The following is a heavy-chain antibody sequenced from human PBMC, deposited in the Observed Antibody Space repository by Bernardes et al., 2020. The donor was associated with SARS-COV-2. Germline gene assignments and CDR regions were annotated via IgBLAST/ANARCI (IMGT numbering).Heavy chain of an antibody. Sequence: GGSLRLSCAASGFIFSNYWMSWVRQVPGKGLEWVANVKQDGSETYYVDSVRGRFTISRDNTKNSLYLQMNSLRAEDTAVYYCARDRLIISFAIYFDIWGQGTTVSVSS. D-gene: IGHD2-21*01. CDR3: ARDRLIISFAIYFDI. CDR1: GFIFSNYW. V-gene: IGHV3-7*03. J-gene: IGHJ3*02. CDR2: VKQDGSET.